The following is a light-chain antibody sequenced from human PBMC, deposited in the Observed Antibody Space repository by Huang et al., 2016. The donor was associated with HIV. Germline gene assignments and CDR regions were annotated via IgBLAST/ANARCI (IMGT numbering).Light chain of an antibody. CDR3: QQYYSSPQT. CDR1: QSVYSSSTSKDY. J-gene: IGKJ1*01. V-gene: IGKV4-1*01. CDR2: WAS. Sequence: DIIMTQSPDSLAVSLGERATLHCRSSQSVYSSSTSKDYMAWFQPKPAQPPRLLLFWASTREAGVPDRFSGSGSGTHFTLTIANLEAEDAAIYYCQQYYSSPQTFGQGTRVEVK.